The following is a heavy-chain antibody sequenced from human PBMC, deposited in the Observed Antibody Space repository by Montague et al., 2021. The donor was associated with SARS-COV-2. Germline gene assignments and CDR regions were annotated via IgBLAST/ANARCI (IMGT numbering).Heavy chain of an antibody. D-gene: IGHD5-24*01. CDR1: GFTFSRYS. CDR3: ARDRKIGWLQLGEFDY. V-gene: IGHV3-21*01. Sequence: SMSISCAASGFTFSRYSMNWVHQAPGKGLEWVSSISSSSSSYIYYADSVKGRFTISRDNAKNSLYLQMNSLRAEDTAVYYCARDRKIGWLQLGEFDYWGQGTLVTVSS. CDR2: ISSSSSSYI. J-gene: IGHJ4*02.